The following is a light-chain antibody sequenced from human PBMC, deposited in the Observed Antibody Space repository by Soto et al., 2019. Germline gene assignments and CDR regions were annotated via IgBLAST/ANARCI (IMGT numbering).Light chain of an antibody. CDR2: DAS. J-gene: IGKJ1*01. Sequence: EIVLTQSPATLSLSPGEIATLSCRASENVYNYLAWYQQIPGQPPRLLIYDASNRAAGVPGRFSGTGSGTDFTLTISSLEPEDFAVYYCLQRSDWPRTFGQGTKVDIK. CDR1: ENVYNY. V-gene: IGKV3-11*01. CDR3: LQRSDWPRT.